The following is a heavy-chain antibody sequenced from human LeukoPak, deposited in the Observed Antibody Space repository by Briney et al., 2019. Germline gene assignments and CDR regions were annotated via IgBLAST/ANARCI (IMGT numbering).Heavy chain of an antibody. CDR2: ISYDGSNK. D-gene: IGHD3-22*01. CDR3: AKDLYYYNRGGFAY. J-gene: IGHJ4*02. Sequence: PGRSLRLSCAASGFTFSIYGMHWVRQAPGKGLEWVAVISYDGSNKYYADSVKGRFTISRDNSKNTLFLQMNSLRAEDTAVYYCAKDLYYYNRGGFAYWGQGILVSVSS. V-gene: IGHV3-30*18. CDR1: GFTFSIYG.